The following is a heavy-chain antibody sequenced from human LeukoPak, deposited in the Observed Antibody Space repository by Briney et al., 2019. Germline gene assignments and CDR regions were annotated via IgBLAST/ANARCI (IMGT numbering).Heavy chain of an antibody. Sequence: SVKVSCKTSAGTFSSYAISWVRQPPGQGLEGMGGIIPIFGTANYAQKFQGRVTITADESTSTAYMELSSLRSEDTAVYYCAREYSSSWYGAGYFDYWGQGTLVTVSS. V-gene: IGHV1-69*01. D-gene: IGHD6-13*01. J-gene: IGHJ4*02. CDR1: AGTFSSYA. CDR2: IIPIFGTA. CDR3: AREYSSSWYGAGYFDY.